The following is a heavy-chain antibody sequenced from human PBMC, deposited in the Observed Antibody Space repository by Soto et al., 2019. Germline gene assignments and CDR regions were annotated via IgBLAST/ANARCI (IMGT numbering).Heavy chain of an antibody. CDR1: GFTFSSYI. J-gene: IGHJ3*02. CDR2: ISSSSSYI. Sequence: GGSPRLSCAASGFTFSSYIMNWVRQAPGKGLEWVSSISSSSSYIYYADSVKGRFTISRDNAKNSLYLQMNSLRAEDTAVYYCESDCSGGSCYFVDAFDIWGQGTMVTVSS. D-gene: IGHD2-15*01. CDR3: ESDCSGGSCYFVDAFDI. V-gene: IGHV3-21*01.